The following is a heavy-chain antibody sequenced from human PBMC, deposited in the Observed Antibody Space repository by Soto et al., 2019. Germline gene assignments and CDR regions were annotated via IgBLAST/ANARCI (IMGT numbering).Heavy chain of an antibody. CDR2: ISYDGKYD. Sequence: QPGGSLRLSCAASGFIFTTYAMHWVRQAPGKGLEWVAVISYDGKYDYYADSVRGRFTISRDNSKNTLYLQMDSLRPDDTALYYCARSSVAGTWGYYYDYWGQGALVTVSS. CDR1: GFIFTTYA. J-gene: IGHJ4*02. V-gene: IGHV3-30*04. CDR3: ARSSVAGTWGYYYDY. D-gene: IGHD6-19*01.